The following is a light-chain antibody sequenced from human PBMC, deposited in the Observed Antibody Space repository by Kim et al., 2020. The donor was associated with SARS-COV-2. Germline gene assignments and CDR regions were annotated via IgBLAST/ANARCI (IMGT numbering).Light chain of an antibody. V-gene: IGLV1-44*01. J-gene: IGLJ3*02. CDR2: DNN. Sequence: QSVLTQPPSASGTPGQRVTISCSGSNSNIGSNNVNWYQQFPGTAPKLLIYDNNQRPSGVPDRFSGSKSSTSASLAISGLQSEDEADYYCAAWDDSLNALFGGGTQLTVL. CDR3: AAWDDSLNAL. CDR1: NSNIGSNN.